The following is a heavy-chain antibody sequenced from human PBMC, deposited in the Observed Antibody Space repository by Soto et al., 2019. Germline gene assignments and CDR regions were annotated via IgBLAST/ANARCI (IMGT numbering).Heavy chain of an antibody. Sequence: QVQLVQSGAEVKKPGSSVKVSCKASGGTFSSYAISWVRQAPGQGLEWMGGIIPIFGTANYAQKFQGRVTITADESTSTAYMERSSLRSEDPAVYYCARVVTVVKSFHYWYFDLWGRGTLVTVSS. CDR1: GGTFSSYA. J-gene: IGHJ2*01. V-gene: IGHV1-69*12. D-gene: IGHD2-15*01. CDR3: ARVVTVVKSFHYWYFDL. CDR2: IIPIFGTA.